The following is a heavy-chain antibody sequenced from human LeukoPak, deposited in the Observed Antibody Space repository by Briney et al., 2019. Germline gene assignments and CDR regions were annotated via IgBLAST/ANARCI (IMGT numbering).Heavy chain of an antibody. D-gene: IGHD5-18*01. CDR3: ARDSNGYSYGYYYYYYYMDV. V-gene: IGHV4-39*02. CDR1: GGSISSSSYY. J-gene: IGHJ6*03. Sequence: SETLSLTCSVSGGSISSSSYYWNWIRQPPEKRLEWIGNIYSNGNIHSYNPSLKSRVTISVDTSKNQFSLKLSSVTAADTAVYYCARDSNGYSYGYYYYYYYMDVWGKGTTVTVSS. CDR2: IYSNGNI.